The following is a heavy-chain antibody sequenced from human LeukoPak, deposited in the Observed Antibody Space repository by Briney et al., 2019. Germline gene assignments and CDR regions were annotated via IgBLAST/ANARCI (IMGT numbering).Heavy chain of an antibody. CDR3: ARDLGGVGANRFDP. J-gene: IGHJ5*02. Sequence: SETLSLTCTVSGGSISSYYWSWIRQPPGKGLEWIAYIYYSGSTNYNPSLKSRVTISVDTSKNQFSLKLSSVTAADTAVYYCARDLGGVGANRFDPWAQGTLVTVSS. D-gene: IGHD3-16*01. V-gene: IGHV4-59*01. CDR1: GGSISSYY. CDR2: IYYSGST.